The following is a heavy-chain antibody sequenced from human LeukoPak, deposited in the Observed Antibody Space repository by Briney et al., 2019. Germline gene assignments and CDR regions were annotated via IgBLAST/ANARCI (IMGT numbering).Heavy chain of an antibody. CDR2: IKEDGSWK. D-gene: IGHD6-19*01. Sequence: GGSLRLSCAASGFTFSSSWMGWARQAPGKGLEWVANIKEDGSWKHYAVSVQGRFTISRDNAKNSLYLQMNSLRAEDTAVYYCARDRGWYHADSWGQGTLVTFSS. J-gene: IGHJ4*02. CDR3: ARDRGWYHADS. CDR1: GFTFSSSW. V-gene: IGHV3-7*01.